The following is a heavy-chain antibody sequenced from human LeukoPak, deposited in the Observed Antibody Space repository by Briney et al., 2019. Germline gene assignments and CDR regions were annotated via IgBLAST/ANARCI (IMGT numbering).Heavy chain of an antibody. Sequence: SETLSLTCTVSGGSISSGGYYWSWIRQHPGKGLEWIGYIYYSGSTYYNPSLKSRVTISVDTSKNQFSLKLSSVTAADTAVYYCARGRVGYSSSSKYYFDYWGQGTLVTVSS. CDR3: ARGRVGYSSSSKYYFDY. J-gene: IGHJ4*02. V-gene: IGHV4-31*03. CDR2: IYYSGST. D-gene: IGHD6-6*01. CDR1: GGSISSGGYY.